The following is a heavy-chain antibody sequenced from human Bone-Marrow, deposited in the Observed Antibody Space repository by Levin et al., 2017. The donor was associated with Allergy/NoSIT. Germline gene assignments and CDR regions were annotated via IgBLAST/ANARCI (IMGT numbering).Heavy chain of an antibody. D-gene: IGHD1-1*01. Sequence: ASVKVSCKASGYTFTDNYIHWVRQAPGQGLEWMGYISPNTGVANYAQKFQGRVTMTRDTSISTAYMDLSRLTSDDTAFYYCARERHKYNDYGGQGTLVTVSS. J-gene: IGHJ4*02. CDR2: ISPNTGVA. CDR1: GYTFTDNY. V-gene: IGHV1-2*02. CDR3: ARERHKYNDY.